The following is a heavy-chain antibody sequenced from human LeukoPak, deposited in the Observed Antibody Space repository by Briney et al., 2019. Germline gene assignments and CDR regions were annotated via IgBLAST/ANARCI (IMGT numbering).Heavy chain of an antibody. Sequence: SVKVSCKASGGTFSSYAISWVRQAPRQGLEWMGRIIPILGIANYAQKFQGRVTITADKSTSTAYMELSSLRSEDTAVYYCASVYSGSYSSYYYGMDVWGQGTTVTVSS. CDR2: IIPILGIA. D-gene: IGHD1-26*01. J-gene: IGHJ6*02. CDR1: GGTFSSYA. CDR3: ASVYSGSYSSYYYGMDV. V-gene: IGHV1-69*04.